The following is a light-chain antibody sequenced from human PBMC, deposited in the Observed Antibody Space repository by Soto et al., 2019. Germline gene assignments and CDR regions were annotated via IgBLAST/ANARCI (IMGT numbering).Light chain of an antibody. CDR3: RHYNNWPPET. V-gene: IGKV3-15*01. CDR1: QSVSSR. Sequence: EIVMAQAPATLSVSAGEIATLSCGASQSVSSRLAWYQQKRGQAPRLLIYDASTRATGIPARFSGSGSGTEFNLTISSLQSEDFAVSYCRHYNNWPPETFGQGTKVDIK. J-gene: IGKJ1*01. CDR2: DAS.